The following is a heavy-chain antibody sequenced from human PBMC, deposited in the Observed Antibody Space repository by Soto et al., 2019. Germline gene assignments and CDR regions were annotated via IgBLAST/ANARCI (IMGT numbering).Heavy chain of an antibody. V-gene: IGHV1-18*01. D-gene: IGHD6-13*01. CDR3: ARAGFSSSWYRWFDP. J-gene: IGHJ5*02. Sequence: VRQAPGQGLEWMGWISAYNGNTNYAQKLQGRVTMTTDTSTSTAYMELRSLRSDDTAVYYCARAGFSSSWYRWFDPWGQGTLVTVSS. CDR2: ISAYNGNT.